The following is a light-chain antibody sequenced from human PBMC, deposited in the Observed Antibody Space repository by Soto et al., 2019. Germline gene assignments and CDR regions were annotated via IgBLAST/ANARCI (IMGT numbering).Light chain of an antibody. CDR3: QKHNAGGLT. Sequence: DIQMTQSPSSVSASVGDRVTITCRASQGISNYLAWYQHKSGKAPRLLIHTASTSPSGVPSRFNGSGSGTDFTFTISNLQPEDVATYYCQKHNAGGLTFGGGTKVEI. V-gene: IGKV1-27*01. CDR2: TAS. CDR1: QGISNY. J-gene: IGKJ4*01.